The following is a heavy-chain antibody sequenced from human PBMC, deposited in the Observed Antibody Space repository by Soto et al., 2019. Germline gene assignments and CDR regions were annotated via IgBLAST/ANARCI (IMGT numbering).Heavy chain of an antibody. D-gene: IGHD2-2*02. V-gene: IGHV5-51*01. CDR1: GYSFASYW. J-gene: IGHJ6*02. Sequence: PGESLKSSCQGSGYSFASYWIGWLRQRPGKDLEWMGIIYPGDSDTRYSPSFQGQVTISADKSLRTAYLQWTSLKASDTALYYCARTRSYTLRFSSDGMHMLGPAASVTLSS. CDR3: ARTRSYTLRFSSDGMHM. CDR2: IYPGDSDT.